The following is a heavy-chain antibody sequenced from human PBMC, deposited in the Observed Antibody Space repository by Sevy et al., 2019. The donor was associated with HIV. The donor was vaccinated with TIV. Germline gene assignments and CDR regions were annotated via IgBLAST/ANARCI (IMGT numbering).Heavy chain of an antibody. D-gene: IGHD3-22*01. V-gene: IGHV3-7*01. CDR2: IKKDGREK. CDR3: ARPYRTDPFYYYGSSGYYYTSYFDQ. CDR1: GFTFSSYW. Sequence: GGSLRLSCAASGFTFSSYWMTWVRQAPGKGLEWVANIKKDGREKFYVDSVKGRFTISRDNAKNSLYLQMNSLRDEDTAVYYCARPYRTDPFYYYGSSGYYYTSYFDQGGQEPWSPSPQ. J-gene: IGHJ4*01.